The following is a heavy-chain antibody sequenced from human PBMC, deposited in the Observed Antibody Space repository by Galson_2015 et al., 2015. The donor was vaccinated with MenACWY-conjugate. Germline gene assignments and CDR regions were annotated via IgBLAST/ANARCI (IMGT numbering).Heavy chain of an antibody. D-gene: IGHD5-18*01. Sequence: CAISGDSVSSNSAAWNWIRQSPSRGLEWLGRTYYRSKWYNDYAVSVKSRISINPDTSKNQLTLHLNSVTPEDTAVYYCARAALLRGYIYMYFFDYWGQGPLVTVSS. CDR2: TYYRSKWYN. CDR3: ARAALLRGYIYMYFFDY. CDR1: GDSVSSNSAA. V-gene: IGHV6-1*01. J-gene: IGHJ4*02.